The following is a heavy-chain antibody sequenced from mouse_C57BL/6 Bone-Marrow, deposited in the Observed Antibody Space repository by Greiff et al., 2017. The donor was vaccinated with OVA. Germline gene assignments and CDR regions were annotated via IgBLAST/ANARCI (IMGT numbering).Heavy chain of an antibody. J-gene: IGHJ2*01. CDR1: GFNIKDDY. CDR2: IDPENGDT. Sequence: VQLQQSGAELVRPGASVKLSCTASGFNIKDDYMHWVKQRPEQGLEWIGWIDPENGDTEYASKFQGKATITADTSSNTAYLQLSSLTSEYTAVYYCTTRSTMVTYYFDYWGQGTTLTVSS. V-gene: IGHV14-4*01. D-gene: IGHD2-2*01. CDR3: TTRSTMVTYYFDY.